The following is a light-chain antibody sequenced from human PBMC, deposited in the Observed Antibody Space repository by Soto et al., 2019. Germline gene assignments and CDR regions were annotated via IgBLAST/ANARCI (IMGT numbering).Light chain of an antibody. CDR2: DVN. V-gene: IGLV2-11*01. Sequence: QSALTPSRSVSGSPGQSVTISCTGTGSDIGAYNYVSWYQQHPGKVPKLMLYDVNKRPSGVPNRFSGSKSGNTASLTISGLQAEDEADYYCCSYAGAYTYVFGSGTKVTVL. CDR1: GSDIGAYNY. CDR3: CSYAGAYTYV. J-gene: IGLJ1*01.